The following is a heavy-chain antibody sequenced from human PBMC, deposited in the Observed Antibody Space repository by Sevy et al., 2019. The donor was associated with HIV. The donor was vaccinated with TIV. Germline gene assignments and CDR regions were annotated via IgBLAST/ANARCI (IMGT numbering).Heavy chain of an antibody. CDR1: GFTFNNHA. CDR2: ISYDGRNK. D-gene: IGHD2-15*01. V-gene: IGHV3-30*03. J-gene: IGHJ5*02. Sequence: GGSLRLSCVDSGFTFNNHAMHWVRQAPGKGLEWVAGISYDGRNKYYVDSVKGRFVISRDNSKNTLYLQLNSLRTEDTALYYCARDRGAPSTSVLYSLDLWGQGTLVTVSS. CDR3: ARDRGAPSTSVLYSLDL.